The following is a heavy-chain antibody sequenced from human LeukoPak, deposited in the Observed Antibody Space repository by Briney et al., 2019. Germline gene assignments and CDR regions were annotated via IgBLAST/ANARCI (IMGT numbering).Heavy chain of an antibody. CDR1: GGSISSYY. Sequence: PSETLSLTCTVSGGSISSYYWSWIRQPPGKGLEWIGYIYYSGSTNYNPSLKSRVTISVDTSKNQFSLKLSSVTAADTAVYYCARATDGWNYPLLHYYGMDVWGQGTTVTVSS. V-gene: IGHV4-59*01. CDR2: IYYSGST. J-gene: IGHJ6*02. CDR3: ARATDGWNYPLLHYYGMDV. D-gene: IGHD1-7*01.